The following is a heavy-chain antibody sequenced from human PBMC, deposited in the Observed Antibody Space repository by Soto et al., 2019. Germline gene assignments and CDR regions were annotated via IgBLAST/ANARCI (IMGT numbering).Heavy chain of an antibody. CDR3: AREGYSGYDYGGVFDY. Sequence: QVQLVESGGGLVKPGGSLRLSCAASGFTFSDYYMSWIRQAPGKGLAWVSYISSSSSYTNYADSVKGRFTISRDNAKNSLYLQMNSLRAEDTAVYYCAREGYSGYDYGGVFDYWGQGTLVTVSS. D-gene: IGHD5-12*01. CDR2: ISSSSSYT. J-gene: IGHJ4*02. CDR1: GFTFSDYY. V-gene: IGHV3-11*06.